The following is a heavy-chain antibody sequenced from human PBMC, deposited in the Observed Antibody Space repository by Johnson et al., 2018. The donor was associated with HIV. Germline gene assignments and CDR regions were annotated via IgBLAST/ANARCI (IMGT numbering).Heavy chain of an antibody. D-gene: IGHD2-15*01. Sequence: QVRLVESGGGLVKPGGSLRLSCAAPGLTFSDYYMTWIRQAPGKGLEWVSYISSSGSTMYYADSVKGRFTISRDDAKNSLYLQMNSLRAEDTALYYCAGGRIGAFDIWGQGTMVTVSS. V-gene: IGHV3-11*01. CDR3: AGGRIGAFDI. CDR2: ISSSGSTM. J-gene: IGHJ3*02. CDR1: GLTFSDYY.